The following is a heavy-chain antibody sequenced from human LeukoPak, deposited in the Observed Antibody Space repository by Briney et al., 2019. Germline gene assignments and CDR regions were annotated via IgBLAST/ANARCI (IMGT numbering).Heavy chain of an antibody. CDR1: GGTFSSYT. CDR3: ARNAPGYCSGGSCYSGYYFDY. J-gene: IGHJ4*02. V-gene: IGHV1-69*02. CDR2: IIPILGIA. D-gene: IGHD2-15*01. Sequence: VSSVKVSCKASGGTFSSYTISWVRQAPGHGLEWMGRIIPILGIANYVQKFQGRVTITADKSTSTAYMELSSLRSEDTAVYYCARNAPGYCSGGSCYSGYYFDYWGRGTLVTVSS.